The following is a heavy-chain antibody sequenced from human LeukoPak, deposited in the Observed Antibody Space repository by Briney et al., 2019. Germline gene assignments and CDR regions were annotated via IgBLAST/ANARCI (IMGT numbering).Heavy chain of an antibody. Sequence: GGSLRLSCAASGFTFDDYAMHWVRQAPGKGLEWVSGISWNSGSIGYADSVTGRFTISRDNAKNSLYLQMNSLRAEDTAVYYCAREAITMVRGVFINQYYFDYWGQGILVTVSS. V-gene: IGHV3-9*01. CDR1: GFTFDDYA. J-gene: IGHJ4*02. CDR2: ISWNSGSI. CDR3: AREAITMVRGVFINQYYFDY. D-gene: IGHD3-10*01.